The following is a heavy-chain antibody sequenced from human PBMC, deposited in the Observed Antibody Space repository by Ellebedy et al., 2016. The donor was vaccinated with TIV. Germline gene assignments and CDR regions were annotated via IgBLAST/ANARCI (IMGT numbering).Heavy chain of an antibody. V-gene: IGHV3-23*01. CDR1: GFTFSSYA. J-gene: IGHJ5*02. CDR3: AKGKYNWNYLDP. Sequence: GESLKISCAASGFTFSSYAMSWVRQAPGKGLEWVSAISGSGGSTYYADSVKGRFTISRDNSKNTLYLQMNSLRAEDTAVYYCAKGKYNWNYLDPWGQGTLVTVSS. D-gene: IGHD1-7*01. CDR2: ISGSGGST.